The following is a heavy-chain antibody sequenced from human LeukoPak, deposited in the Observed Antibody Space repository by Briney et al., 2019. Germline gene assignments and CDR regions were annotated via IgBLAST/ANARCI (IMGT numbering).Heavy chain of an antibody. D-gene: IGHD2-15*01. V-gene: IGHV4-31*03. CDR2: IYCSGST. CDR1: GGSLSSGGYY. CDR3: ARGADCSGGSCYPGNWFDP. Sequence: PSQTLSLTCTVSGGSLSSGGYYWSWIRQHPGTGLEWIGYIYCSGSTYYNPSLKSRVTISVDTSKNQFSLKLSSVTAADTAVYYCARGADCSGGSCYPGNWFDPWGQGTLVTVSS. J-gene: IGHJ5*02.